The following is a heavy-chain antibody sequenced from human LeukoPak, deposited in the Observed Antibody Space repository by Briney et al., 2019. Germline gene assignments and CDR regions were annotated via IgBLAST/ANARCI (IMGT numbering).Heavy chain of an antibody. CDR2: IYYSGST. D-gene: IGHD3-22*01. V-gene: IGHV4-39*01. Sequence: SETLSLTCTVSGGSISSSSYYWGWIRQPPGKGLEWIGSIYYSGSTYYNPSLKSRVTISVDTSKNQFSLKLSSVTAADTAVYSCARPGSYYYDSSGLRGAFDIWGQGTMVTVSS. J-gene: IGHJ3*02. CDR1: GGSISSSSYY. CDR3: ARPGSYYYDSSGLRGAFDI.